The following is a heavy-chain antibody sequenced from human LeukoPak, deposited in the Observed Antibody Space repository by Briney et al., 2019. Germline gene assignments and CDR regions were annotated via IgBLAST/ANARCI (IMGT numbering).Heavy chain of an antibody. V-gene: IGHV4-59*01. J-gene: IGHJ4*02. CDR3: ARGPSGSYLDY. CDR1: GGSISIYY. CDR2: IYCSGST. Sequence: SETLSLTCTVSGGSISIYYWSWIRQPPGKGLEWIGYIYCSGSTNYNPSLKSRVTISVDTSKNQFSLKLSSVAAADTAVYYCARGPSGSYLDYWGQGTLVTVSS. D-gene: IGHD1-26*01.